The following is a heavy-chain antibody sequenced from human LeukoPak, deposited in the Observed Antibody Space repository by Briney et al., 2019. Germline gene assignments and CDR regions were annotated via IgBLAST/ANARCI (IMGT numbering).Heavy chain of an antibody. V-gene: IGHV3-30*18. CDR3: AKDKGKLGGYNYEWPLDY. D-gene: IGHD5-24*01. J-gene: IGHJ4*02. CDR2: ISYDGSNK. Sequence: TGGSLRLSCAGSGFTLSSYWMNWVRQAPGKGLEWVAVISYDGSNKYYADSVKGRFTISRDNSKNTLYLQMNSLRAEDTALYYCAKDKGKLGGYNYEWPLDYWGQGTLVTVSS. CDR1: GFTLSSYW.